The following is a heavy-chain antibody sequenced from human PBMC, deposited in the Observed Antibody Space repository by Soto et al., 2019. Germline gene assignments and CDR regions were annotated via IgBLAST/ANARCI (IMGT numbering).Heavy chain of an antibody. CDR1: GFTFADYA. V-gene: IGHV3-9*01. CDR2: ISWNSGPI. CDR3: AKDGYCSSTSCYGYDFDY. Sequence: EVQLVESGRGLVQPGRSLRLSCAASGFTFADYAIHWVRQAPGKGLEWVSGISWNSGPIGYADSVKGRFTISRDNAKNSLYLQMNSLRAEDTALYYCAKDGYCSSTSCYGYDFDYWGQGTLVTVSS. D-gene: IGHD2-2*01. J-gene: IGHJ4*02.